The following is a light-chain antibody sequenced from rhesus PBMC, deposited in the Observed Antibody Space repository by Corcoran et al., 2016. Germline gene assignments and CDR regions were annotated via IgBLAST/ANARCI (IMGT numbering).Light chain of an antibody. CDR3: QQFSSSPWT. CDR1: QSISSW. V-gene: IGKV1-22*01. J-gene: IGKJ1*01. CDR2: TAS. Sequence: DIQMTQSPSSLSASVGDTVTITCRASQSISSWLAWYKPKPGKAPQLLSYTASSLQSGIPSRFSGSGAGTDFTLTISSLQSEDFATYYCQQFSSSPWTFGQGTKVEIK.